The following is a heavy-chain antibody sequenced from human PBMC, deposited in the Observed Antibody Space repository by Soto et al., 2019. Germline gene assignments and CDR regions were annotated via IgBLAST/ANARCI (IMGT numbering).Heavy chain of an antibody. CDR3: SSVLRYFDWLLKY. J-gene: IGHJ4*02. Sequence: SETLSLTCTVSGGSISSSSYYWGWIRQPPGKGLEWIGSIYYSGSTYYNPSLKSRVTISVDTSKNQFSLKLSSVTAAGTAVYYCSSVLRYFDWLLKYWGQGTLVTVSS. V-gene: IGHV4-39*01. D-gene: IGHD3-9*01. CDR1: GGSISSSSYY. CDR2: IYYSGST.